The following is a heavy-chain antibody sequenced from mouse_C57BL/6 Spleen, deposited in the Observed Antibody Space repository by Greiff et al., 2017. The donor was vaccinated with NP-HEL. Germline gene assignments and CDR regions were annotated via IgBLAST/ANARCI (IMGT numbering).Heavy chain of an antibody. CDR1: GYTFTSYW. CDR3: ARTGSSYLYAMDY. D-gene: IGHD1-1*01. J-gene: IGHJ4*01. Sequence: QVQLQQSGAELAKPGASVKLSCKASGYTFTSYWMHWVKQRPGRGLEWIGYINPSSGYTKYNQKFKDKATLTADKSSSTAYMQLSSLTYEDSAVYYCARTGSSYLYAMDYWGQGTSVTVSS. V-gene: IGHV1-7*01. CDR2: INPSSGYT.